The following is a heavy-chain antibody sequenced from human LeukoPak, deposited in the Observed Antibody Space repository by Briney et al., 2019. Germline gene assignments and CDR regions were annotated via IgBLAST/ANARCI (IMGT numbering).Heavy chain of an antibody. Sequence: GESLKISCKGSGYSINNYWIGWVRQMPGKGLEWMGIIYPADSDIRYSSSFQGQVTISADKSISTAYLQWSSLKASDTAMYYCARQEYCSGGSCYTWFDPWGQGTLVTVSS. CDR2: IYPADSDI. CDR1: GYSINNYW. D-gene: IGHD2-15*01. CDR3: ARQEYCSGGSCYTWFDP. J-gene: IGHJ5*02. V-gene: IGHV5-51*01.